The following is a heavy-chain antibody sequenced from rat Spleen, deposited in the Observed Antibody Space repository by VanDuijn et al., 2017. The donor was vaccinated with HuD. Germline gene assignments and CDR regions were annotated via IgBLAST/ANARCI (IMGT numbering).Heavy chain of an antibody. J-gene: IGHJ2*01. D-gene: IGHD1-12*03. CDR2: IIYDGSST. CDR3: TRGYAHY. CDR1: GFIFSNFD. V-gene: IGHV5-7*01. Sequence: EVQLVESGGGLVQPGRSMKLSCAASGFIFSNFDMAWVRQAPKKGLEWVATIIYDGSSTYYRDSVKGRFTISRDNAKSSLYLQMSSLRSEDTATYYCTRGYAHYWGQGVMVTVSS.